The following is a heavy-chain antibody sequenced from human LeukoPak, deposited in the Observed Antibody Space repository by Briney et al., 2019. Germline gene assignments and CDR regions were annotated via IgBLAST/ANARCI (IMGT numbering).Heavy chain of an antibody. CDR2: MPYDGSDK. CDR3: GRNFWTTVAAPANYFDY. Sequence: PGRSLRLSCATTGFIFNNFVMHWVRQAPGKGLEWVALMPYDGSDKYYADSVKGRFTISRDNSKNTLYLQMNSLRVEDTAIYYCGRNFWTTVAAPANYFDYWGQGALVTVSS. CDR1: GFIFNNFV. J-gene: IGHJ4*02. D-gene: IGHD4-23*01. V-gene: IGHV3-33*05.